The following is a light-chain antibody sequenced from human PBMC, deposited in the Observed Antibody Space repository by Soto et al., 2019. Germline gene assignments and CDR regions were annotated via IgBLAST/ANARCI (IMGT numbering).Light chain of an antibody. CDR2: DAS. V-gene: IGKV1-5*01. CDR3: QQYDTFAPT. J-gene: IGKJ3*01. Sequence: DIQMTQSPSTLSASVGERVTITCRASQSVSEWLAWYQQKPGKAPKLLIYDASNLETGVPSRFSGSGSGTHFTLTITRLQPDDFAPYYCQQYDTFAPTFGPGTKVEIK. CDR1: QSVSEW.